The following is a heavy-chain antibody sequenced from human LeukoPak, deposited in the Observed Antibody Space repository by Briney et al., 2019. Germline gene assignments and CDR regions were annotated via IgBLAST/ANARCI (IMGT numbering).Heavy chain of an antibody. V-gene: IGHV3-11*04. CDR1: GFTFSDYY. CDR2: ISSRGSGI. J-gene: IGHJ4*02. D-gene: IGHD5-12*01. Sequence: GGSLRLSCAASGFTFSDYYMSWIRQAPGKGLEWLSYISSRGSGIFYADSVKGRFTVSRDNAKNSLYLEVSGLRAEDTAVYYCARDAGHSGYDLLDYWGQGTLVTVSS. CDR3: ARDAGHSGYDLLDY.